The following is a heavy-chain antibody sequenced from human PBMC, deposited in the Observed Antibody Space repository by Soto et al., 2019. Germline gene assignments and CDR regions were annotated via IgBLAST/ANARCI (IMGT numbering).Heavy chain of an antibody. CDR1: GFTFSSYA. Sequence: PGGSLRLSCAASGFTFSSYAMHWVRQAPGKGLEWVAVISYDGSNKYYADSVKGRFTISRDNSKNTLYLQMNSLRAEDTAVYYCARDAPRGSWQIYYYYGMDVWGQGTTVTVSS. V-gene: IGHV3-30-3*01. J-gene: IGHJ6*02. D-gene: IGHD6-13*01. CDR2: ISYDGSNK. CDR3: ARDAPRGSWQIYYYYGMDV.